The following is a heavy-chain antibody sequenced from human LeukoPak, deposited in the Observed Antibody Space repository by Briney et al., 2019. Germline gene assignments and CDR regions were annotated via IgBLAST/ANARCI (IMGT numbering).Heavy chain of an antibody. CDR3: ARHYRSGGNCHLDY. Sequence: SVKVSCKASGGTFSSYAISWVRQAPGQGLEWMGRIIPILGIANYVQKFQGRVTITADKSTSTAYMELSSLRSEDTAVYYCARHYRSGGNCHLDYWGQGTLVTVSS. J-gene: IGHJ4*02. CDR1: GGTFSSYA. CDR2: IIPILGIA. D-gene: IGHD2-15*01. V-gene: IGHV1-69*04.